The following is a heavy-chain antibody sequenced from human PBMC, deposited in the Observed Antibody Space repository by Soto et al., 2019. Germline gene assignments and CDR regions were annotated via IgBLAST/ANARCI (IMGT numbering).Heavy chain of an antibody. Sequence: PSDTLSLTCTLSGGSISSYYWTWMRQPPGKGLEWIGYIFHSGSTNYNPSLKSRVSISVDTSKNQFSLKLSSVTAADTAVYYCARGRYSSSWYVLDPWGQGTLVTVSS. D-gene: IGHD6-13*01. CDR3: ARGRYSSSWYVLDP. CDR1: GGSISSYY. V-gene: IGHV4-59*07. J-gene: IGHJ5*02. CDR2: IFHSGST.